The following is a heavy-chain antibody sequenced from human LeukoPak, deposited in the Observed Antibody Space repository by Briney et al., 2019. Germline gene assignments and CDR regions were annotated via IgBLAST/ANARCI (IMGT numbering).Heavy chain of an antibody. D-gene: IGHD3-22*01. CDR1: GFTFSSYG. CDR3: ARGGFSHDSSGYYGY. CDR2: ISSSSSYI. V-gene: IGHV3-21*01. Sequence: GRSLRLSCAASGFTFSSYGMHWVRQAPGKGLEWVSSISSSSSYIYYADSVKGRFTISRDNAKNSLYLQMNSLRAEDTAVYYCARGGFSHDSSGYYGYWGQGTLVTVSS. J-gene: IGHJ4*02.